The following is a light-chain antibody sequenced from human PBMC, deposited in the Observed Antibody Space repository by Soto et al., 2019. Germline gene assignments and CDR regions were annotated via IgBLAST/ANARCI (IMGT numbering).Light chain of an antibody. CDR1: QSVSSN. CDR3: QQYNNWPPWT. V-gene: IGKV3-15*01. CDR2: GAS. J-gene: IGKJ1*01. Sequence: EIVMTQSPATLSVSTGERATLSCMASQSVSSNLAWYQQNPGKAPRHLIYGASTRATGIPARFSGSGSGTEFTLIISSLRSEDFAVYYCQQYNNWPPWTFGQGTKVDIK.